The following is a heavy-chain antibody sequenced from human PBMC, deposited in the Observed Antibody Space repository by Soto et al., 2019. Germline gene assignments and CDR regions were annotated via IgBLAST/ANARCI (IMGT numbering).Heavy chain of an antibody. CDR1: GYTFTSYG. J-gene: IGHJ5*02. Sequence: QVHLVQSGAEVKKPGASVKVSCKASGYTFTSYGIIWVRQAPGQGLEWMGWISAYNGDTNYAQNLQGRLTMTTDTSTSTVYMELRSLRSDDTAAYYCARVMVRGVIRVPAPLLDEFNWFDPWGQGTLVTVSS. CDR3: ARVMVRGVIRVPAPLLDEFNWFDP. V-gene: IGHV1-18*01. D-gene: IGHD3-10*01. CDR2: ISAYNGDT.